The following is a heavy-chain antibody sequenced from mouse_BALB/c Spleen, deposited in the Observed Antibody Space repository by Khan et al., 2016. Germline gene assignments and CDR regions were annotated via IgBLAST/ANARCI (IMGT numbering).Heavy chain of an antibody. CDR2: VNPNNGGT. CDR3: LRDAMDY. J-gene: IGHJ4*01. Sequence: EVQLQESGPDLVKPGASVKISCKAAGYSFTGYYIYWVKQSHGKSLEWIGRVNPNNGGTSYNQKFKGKAVLTIDKSSTTAYMELRSLTSEDSAVYYCLRDAMDYWGQGTSVTVSS. CDR1: GYSFTGYY. V-gene: IGHV1-26*01. D-gene: IGHD1-1*01.